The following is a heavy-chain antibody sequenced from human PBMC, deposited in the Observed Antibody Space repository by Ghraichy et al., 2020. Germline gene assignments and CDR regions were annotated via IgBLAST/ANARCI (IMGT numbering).Heavy chain of an antibody. CDR3: ARYWGGYSLWSSIDF. J-gene: IGHJ4*02. CDR2: VSHGGNT. V-gene: IGHV4-34*01. D-gene: IGHD2-21*01. Sequence: SETLSLTCAVDSGAFAGYYWTWIRQPPGKALEWVGEVSHGGNTHYNPSLNGRVTVSLSRSKNQFSLNMTSVTASDTAVYYCARYWGGYSLWSSIDFWGQGTLVSVSS. CDR1: SGAFAGYY.